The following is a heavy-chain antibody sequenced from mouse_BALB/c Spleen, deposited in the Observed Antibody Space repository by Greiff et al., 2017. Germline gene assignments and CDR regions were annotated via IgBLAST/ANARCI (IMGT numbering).Heavy chain of an antibody. CDR3: ARRYYYGSSLYYAMDY. CDR2: ILPGSGST. CDR1: GYTFSSYW. D-gene: IGHD1-1*01. V-gene: IGHV1-9*01. J-gene: IGHJ4*01. Sequence: LVESGAELMKPGASVKISCKATGYTFSSYWIEWVKQRPGHGLEWIGEILPGSGSTNYNEKFKGKATFTADTSSNTAYMQLSSLTSEDSAVYYCARRYYYGSSLYYAMDYWGQGTSVTVSS.